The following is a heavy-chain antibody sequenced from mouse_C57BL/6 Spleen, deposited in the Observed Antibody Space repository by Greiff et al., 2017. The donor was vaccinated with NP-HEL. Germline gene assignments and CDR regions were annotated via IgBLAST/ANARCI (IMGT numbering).Heavy chain of an antibody. CDR1: GYTFTSYW. CDR2: IYPSDSET. D-gene: IGHD3-2*02. V-gene: IGHV1-61*01. CDR3: AREGGDSSGYVDY. J-gene: IGHJ2*01. Sequence: QVQLKQPGAELVRPGSSVKLSCKASGYTFTSYWMDWVKQRPGQGLEWIGNIYPSDSETHYNQKFKDKATLTVDKSSSTAYMQLSSLTSEDSAVYSCAREGGDSSGYVDYWGQGTTLTVSS.